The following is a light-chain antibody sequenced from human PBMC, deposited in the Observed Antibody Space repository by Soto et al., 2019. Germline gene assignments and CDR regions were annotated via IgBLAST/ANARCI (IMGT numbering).Light chain of an antibody. CDR2: EDN. Sequence: NFMLTQPHSVSESPVKTVTISCTRSSGSIASNYVQWYQQRPGSSPTTVIYEDNQRPSGVPDRFSGSIDSSSNSASLTISGLKTADDADYYCQSYDSSNQRVFGGGTKLTVL. CDR1: SGSIASNY. J-gene: IGLJ3*02. V-gene: IGLV6-57*01. CDR3: QSYDSSNQRV.